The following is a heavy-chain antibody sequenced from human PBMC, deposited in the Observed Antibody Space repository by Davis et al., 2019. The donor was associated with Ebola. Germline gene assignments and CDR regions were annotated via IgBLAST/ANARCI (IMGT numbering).Heavy chain of an antibody. CDR2: ISYDGSNK. CDR3: ARDPKGYYYGMDV. CDR1: GFTFSSYA. J-gene: IGHJ6*02. V-gene: IGHV3-30-3*01. Sequence: GESLKISCAASGFTFSSYAMHWVRQAPGKGLEWVAVISYDGSNKYYADSVKGRFTISRDNSKNTLYLQMNSLRAEDTAVYYCARDPKGYYYGMDVWGQGTTVTVSS.